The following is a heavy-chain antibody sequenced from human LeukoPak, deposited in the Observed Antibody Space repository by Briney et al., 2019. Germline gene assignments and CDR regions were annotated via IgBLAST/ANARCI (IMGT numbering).Heavy chain of an antibody. Sequence: ASVKVSCKASGYTFTSYGISWVRQAPGQGLEWMGWISAYNGNTNYAQKLQGRVTMTTDTSTSTAYMELRSLRSDDTAVYYCARDSYPSGYLNWFDPWGQGTLVTVSS. D-gene: IGHD6-13*01. CDR2: ISAYNGNT. CDR3: ARDSYPSGYLNWFDP. CDR1: GYTFTSYG. V-gene: IGHV1-18*01. J-gene: IGHJ5*02.